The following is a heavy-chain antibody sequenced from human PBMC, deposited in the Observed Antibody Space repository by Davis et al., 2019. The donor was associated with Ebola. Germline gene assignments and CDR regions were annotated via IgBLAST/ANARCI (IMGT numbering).Heavy chain of an antibody. D-gene: IGHD6-6*01. CDR2: IRSNANSYAT. CDR1: GFTFSGSA. Sequence: PGGSLRLSCAASGFTFSGSAIHWVRQASGKGLEWVGRIRSNANSYATGYATSVKGRFIISRDNSKNMVYLQMKSLKTEDTAVYYCTRHSLDSSSPFDYWGQGTLVTVSS. CDR3: TRHSLDSSSPFDY. V-gene: IGHV3-73*01. J-gene: IGHJ4*02.